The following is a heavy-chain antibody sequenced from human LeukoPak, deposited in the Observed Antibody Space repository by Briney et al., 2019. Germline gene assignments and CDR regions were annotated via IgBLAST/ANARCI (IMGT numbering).Heavy chain of an antibody. CDR3: AREDGHCSGGNCYSYFDS. D-gene: IGHD2-15*01. J-gene: IGHJ4*02. CDR2: IKKTGSET. Sequence: GGSLRLSCAASGFTFSHFWMSWGRQAPGKGLEWVAYIKKTGSETYYVDSVKGRCNITRDNTRNSLFLQMYSLRAEDTAVYFCAREDGHCSGGNCYSYFDSWGQGTLVTVSS. V-gene: IGHV3-7*01. CDR1: GFTFSHFW.